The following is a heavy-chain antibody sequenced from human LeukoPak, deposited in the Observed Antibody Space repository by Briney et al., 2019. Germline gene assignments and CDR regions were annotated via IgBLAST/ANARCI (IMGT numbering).Heavy chain of an antibody. CDR1: GGSLRSYY. D-gene: IGHD3-10*01. J-gene: IGHJ4*02. V-gene: IGHV4-59*12. Sequence: SETLSLTCTVSGGSLRSYYWSWIRQPPGKGLEWIGYIYHSESTNYNPSLKSRVTISLDKSKNQFSLKLSSVTAADTAVYYCARDGYYYYGSGSYSLPFDYWGQGTLVTVSS. CDR2: IYHSEST. CDR3: ARDGYYYYGSGSYSLPFDY.